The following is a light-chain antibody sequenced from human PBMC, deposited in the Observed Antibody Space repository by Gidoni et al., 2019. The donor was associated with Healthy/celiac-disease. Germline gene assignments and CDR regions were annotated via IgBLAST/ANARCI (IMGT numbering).Light chain of an antibody. J-gene: IGKJ3*01. CDR2: AAS. V-gene: IGKV1-39*01. CDR1: QSISSY. Sequence: DIQMTQSPSSLSASVGDRVTITCRASQSISSYLYWYQQKPGKAPKLLIYAASSLQSGVPSRFSGSGSGTDFTLTISSLQPEDFATYYCQQSYSTPFTFXPXTKVDIK. CDR3: QQSYSTPFT.